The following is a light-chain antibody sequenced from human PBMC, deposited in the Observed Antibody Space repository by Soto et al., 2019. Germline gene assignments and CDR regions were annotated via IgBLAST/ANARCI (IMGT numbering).Light chain of an antibody. Sequence: EIEMTQSPATLSLAPGERVTLSCRASESVSTNLAWYQQKAGQAPRLLIYAASTRATGIPARFSGSGSGTDFTLTISSLEPEDFAVYYCQQRSDWPPITFGQGTRLEIK. CDR2: AAS. J-gene: IGKJ5*01. CDR1: ESVSTN. V-gene: IGKV3-11*01. CDR3: QQRSDWPPIT.